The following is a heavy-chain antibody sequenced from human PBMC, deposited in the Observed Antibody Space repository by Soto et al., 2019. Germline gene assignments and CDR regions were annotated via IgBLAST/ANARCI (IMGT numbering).Heavy chain of an antibody. CDR2: ISYDGSNK. D-gene: IGHD3-22*01. Sequence: QVQLVESGGGVVQPGRSLRLSCAASGFTFSSYAMHWVRQAPGKGLEWVAVISYDGSNKYYADSVKGRFTISRDNSKNTLYLQMNSLRAEDAAVYYCARDLRYYYDSSGYYQYGMDVWGQGTTVTVSS. J-gene: IGHJ6*02. CDR3: ARDLRYYYDSSGYYQYGMDV. V-gene: IGHV3-30-3*01. CDR1: GFTFSSYA.